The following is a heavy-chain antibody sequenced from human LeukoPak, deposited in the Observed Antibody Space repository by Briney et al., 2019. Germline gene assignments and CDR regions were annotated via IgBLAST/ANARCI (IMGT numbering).Heavy chain of an antibody. D-gene: IGHD1-26*01. CDR3: ARGRSSGSPHLFDY. V-gene: IGHV1-69*01. J-gene: IGHJ4*02. CDR1: GGTFSSYA. CDR2: IIPIFGTA. Sequence: GSSVKVSCKASGGTFSSYAISWVRQAPGQGLEWMGGIIPIFGTANYAQKFQGRVTITADESTSTAYMELSSLRSDDTAVYYCARGRSSGSPHLFDYWGQGTLVTVSS.